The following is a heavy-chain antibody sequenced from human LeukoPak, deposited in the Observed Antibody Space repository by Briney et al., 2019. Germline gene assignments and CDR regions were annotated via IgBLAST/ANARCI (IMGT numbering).Heavy chain of an antibody. CDR1: GGSIRSSNSY. CDR2: MYSSGST. Sequence: SETLSLTCTVSGGSIRSSNSYWGWIRQPPGKGLEWIGSMYSSGSTNYKPSLRSRVTISLDTSKNQFSLKLSSVTAADTAAYYCARHAGSYYTYNFDYWGQGTLVTVSS. V-gene: IGHV4-39*01. CDR3: ARHAGSYYTYNFDY. J-gene: IGHJ4*02. D-gene: IGHD3-22*01.